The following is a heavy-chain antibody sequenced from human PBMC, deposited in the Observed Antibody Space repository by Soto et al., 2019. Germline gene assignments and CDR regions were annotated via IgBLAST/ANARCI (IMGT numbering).Heavy chain of an antibody. CDR2: IYWDDDN. J-gene: IGHJ4*02. CDR3: AHRPSYCSGGSCYAGFDY. CDR1: GFSLSTSGVG. Sequence: QITLKESGPTLVKPTQTLTLTCTFSGFSLSTSGVGVGWISQPPGKALEWLALIYWDDDNRYSPSLKSRLTITKDTSKNQVVLTMTNMDTVDTATYYCAHRPSYCSGGSCYAGFDYWGQGTLVTVSS. D-gene: IGHD2-15*01. V-gene: IGHV2-5*02.